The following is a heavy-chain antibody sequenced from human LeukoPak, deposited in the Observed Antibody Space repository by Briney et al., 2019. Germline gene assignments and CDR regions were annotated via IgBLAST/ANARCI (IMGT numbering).Heavy chain of an antibody. J-gene: IGHJ4*02. CDR1: EYPFMDYY. CDR3: ARVGYYGSGNYYKGFDY. CDR2: INPYSGGT. V-gene: IGHV1-2*02. D-gene: IGHD3-10*01. Sequence: ASVKVSCKASEYPFMDYYIHWVRQAPGQGFEWMGYINPYSGGTEYAQKFQDRVTMTSDTSIRTAYMELSRLRSDDTATYYCARVGYYGSGNYYKGFDYWGQGTPVTVSS.